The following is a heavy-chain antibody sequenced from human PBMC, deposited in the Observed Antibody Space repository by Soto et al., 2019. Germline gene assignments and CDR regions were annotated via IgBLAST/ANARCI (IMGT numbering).Heavy chain of an antibody. CDR1: GFIFSSDA. V-gene: IGHV3-23*01. J-gene: IGHJ4*02. D-gene: IGHD1-1*01. CDR3: VKARYSSNRGYFDY. CDR2: LDGSGSHT. Sequence: EVQLLESGGGLVQPGGSLRLSCAASGFIFSSDAMSWVRQAPGRGLEWVSSLDGSGSHTFHADSVKGRFTISRDNTKNTVYLQMNSLRAEDTAVYYCVKARYSSNRGYFDYWGQGTVVTVSS.